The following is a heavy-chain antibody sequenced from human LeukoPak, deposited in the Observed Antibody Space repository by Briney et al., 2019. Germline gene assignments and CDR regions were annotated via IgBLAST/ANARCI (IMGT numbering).Heavy chain of an antibody. CDR3: TVGYGYQFDY. D-gene: IGHD5-18*01. CDR1: GFTSSNAW. J-gene: IGHJ4*02. CDR2: VKSKTDGGTT. Sequence: GGSLRLSCASSGFTSSNAWMSWVRQAPGKGLEWVGRVKSKTDGGTTDYAAPVKGRFTISRDDSKNTVYLQVNSLKTEDTAVYYCTVGYGYQFDYWGQGTLVTVSS. V-gene: IGHV3-15*01.